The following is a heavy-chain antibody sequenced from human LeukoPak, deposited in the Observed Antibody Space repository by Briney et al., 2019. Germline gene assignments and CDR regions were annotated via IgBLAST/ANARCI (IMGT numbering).Heavy chain of an antibody. D-gene: IGHD3-22*01. CDR1: GFTFSSYG. CDR3: ARDREGDTMIVVD. V-gene: IGHV3-33*01. Sequence: GRSLRLSCAASGFTFSSYGMHWVRQAPGKGLEWVAVIWYDGSNKYYADSVKGRFTISRDNSKNTLYLQMNSLRAEDTAVYYCARDREGDTMIVVDWGQGTLVTVSS. J-gene: IGHJ4*02. CDR2: IWYDGSNK.